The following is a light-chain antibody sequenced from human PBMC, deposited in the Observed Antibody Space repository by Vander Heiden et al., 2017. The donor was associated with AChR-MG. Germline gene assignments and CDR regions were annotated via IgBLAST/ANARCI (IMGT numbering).Light chain of an antibody. J-gene: IGKJ3*01. V-gene: IGKV1-39*01. CDR3: QQSYSTPPFT. CDR1: QSISSY. Sequence: DIQMTQSPSSLSASVGDRVTITCRASQSISSYLNWYQHKPVKAPKLLIYAASSLQSGVPSRFSVSGSGTDFTLTISSLQPEDFATYYCQQSYSTPPFTFGPGTKVDIK. CDR2: AAS.